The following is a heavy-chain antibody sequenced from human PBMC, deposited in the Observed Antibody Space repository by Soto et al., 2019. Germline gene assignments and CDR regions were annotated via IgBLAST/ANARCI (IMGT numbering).Heavy chain of an antibody. V-gene: IGHV1-3*01. CDR3: ARGGAVINYYYYYGLDV. CDR2: INAGTATT. CDR1: GGTFSTFA. D-gene: IGHD3-16*02. J-gene: IGHJ6*02. Sequence: GASVKVSCKASGGTFSTFAIHWLRQAPGQRPEWMGWINAGTATTKYSQRFQGRVTFTRDTPASTAFMDLSSLSSEDTAFYYCARGGAVINYYYYYGLDVWGQGTTVTVSS.